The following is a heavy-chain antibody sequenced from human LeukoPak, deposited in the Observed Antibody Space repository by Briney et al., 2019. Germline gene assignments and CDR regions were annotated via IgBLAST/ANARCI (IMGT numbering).Heavy chain of an antibody. CDR1: GFTFSSYG. D-gene: IGHD3-22*01. J-gene: IGHJ4*02. Sequence: GGSLRLSCAASGFTFSSYGMSWVRQAPGKGLEWVSAISGSGGSTYYADSVKGRFTISKDNSKTTLYLQMNSLRAEDTAVYYCAKEGDYYNSIVPNYWGQGTRSPSPQ. CDR2: ISGSGGST. V-gene: IGHV3-23*01. CDR3: AKEGDYYNSIVPNY.